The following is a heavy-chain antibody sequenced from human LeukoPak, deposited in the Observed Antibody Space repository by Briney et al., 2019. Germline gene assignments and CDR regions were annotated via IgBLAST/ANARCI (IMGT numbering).Heavy chain of an antibody. CDR3: ARGPTYYDILTGYTV. V-gene: IGHV3-30-3*01. CDR1: GFTFSFSSYF. J-gene: IGHJ4*02. Sequence: GGSLRLSCETSGFTFSFSSYFMTWVRQAPGKGLEWVAVISYDGSNKNYADSVKGRFTISRDNSKNTLYLQMNSLRTEDTAVYYCARGPTYYDILTGYTVWGQGTLVTVSS. D-gene: IGHD3-9*01. CDR2: ISYDGSNK.